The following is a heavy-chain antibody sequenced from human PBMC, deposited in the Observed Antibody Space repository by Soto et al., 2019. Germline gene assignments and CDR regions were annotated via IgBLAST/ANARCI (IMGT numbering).Heavy chain of an antibody. CDR2: LIPISGTT. V-gene: IGHV1-69*05. J-gene: IGHJ3*02. D-gene: IGHD1-1*01. CDR3: ARGWLGDGYNSSAAFDI. CDR1: GGTFSNYA. Sequence: SVKVSCKASGGTFSNYAIAWVRQAHGQELEWMGGLIPISGTTNYAQKFQGRVTMTRNTSISTAYMELSSLRSEDTAVYYCARGWLGDGYNSSAAFDIWGQGTMVTVSS.